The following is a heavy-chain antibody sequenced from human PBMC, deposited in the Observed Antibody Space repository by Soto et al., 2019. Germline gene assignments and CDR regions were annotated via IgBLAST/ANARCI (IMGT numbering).Heavy chain of an antibody. V-gene: IGHV3-23*01. CDR1: GFTFSSYA. CDR2: MSGSGGST. Sequence: EVQLLESGGGLVQPGGSLRLSCAASGFTFSSYAMSWVRQAPGKGLEWVSAMSGSGGSTYYADSVKGRFTISRDNSKNTLFLQMNSLRADDTAVYYCAKVVVASISFFDYWGQGTLVTVSS. D-gene: IGHD2-15*01. CDR3: AKVVVASISFFDY. J-gene: IGHJ4*02.